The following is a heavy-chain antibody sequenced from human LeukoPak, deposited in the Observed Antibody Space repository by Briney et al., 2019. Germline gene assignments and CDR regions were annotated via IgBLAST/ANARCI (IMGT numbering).Heavy chain of an antibody. J-gene: IGHJ4*02. D-gene: IGHD3-10*01. Sequence: PGGSLRLSCAASGFTFRTYGMHWVRQAPGKGLEWVAIIWNDGSKKYYGDSVKGRFTISRDNSKNTVDLQMNSLRDEDTAVYYCVRVGPGSFNNWALDYWGLGTLVTVSS. CDR1: GFTFRTYG. V-gene: IGHV3-33*01. CDR2: IWNDGSKK. CDR3: VRVGPGSFNNWALDY.